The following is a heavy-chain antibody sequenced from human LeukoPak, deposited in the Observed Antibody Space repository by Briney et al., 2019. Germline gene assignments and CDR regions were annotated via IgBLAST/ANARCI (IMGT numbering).Heavy chain of an antibody. CDR2: IIPIFGTA. D-gene: IGHD1-20*01. J-gene: IGHJ3*02. CDR1: GYTFTSYY. V-gene: IGHV1-69*06. Sequence: SVKVSCKASGYTFTSYYMHWVRQAPGQGLEWMGGIIPIFGTANYAQKFQGRVTITADKSTSTAYMELSSLRSEDTAVYYCARELARRITGTTADDAFDIWGQGTMVTVSS. CDR3: ARELARRITGTTADDAFDI.